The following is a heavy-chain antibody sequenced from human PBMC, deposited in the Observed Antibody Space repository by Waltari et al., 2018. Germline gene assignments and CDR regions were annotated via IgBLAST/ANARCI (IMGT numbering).Heavy chain of an antibody. V-gene: IGHV3-48*03. CDR2: ITSSGSTI. D-gene: IGHD4-17*01. J-gene: IGHJ4*02. Sequence: VQLMESGGGLVQPGGSLRLSCAASGFTFSSFEMSWVRPAPGKGLDLVAYITSSGSTIYTADSVKGRFTITRDNAMDSLYLQMNSLRAEDTAVYFCARALGTTVTTAGGYWGQGTLVTVSS. CDR1: GFTFSSFE. CDR3: ARALGTTVTTAGGY.